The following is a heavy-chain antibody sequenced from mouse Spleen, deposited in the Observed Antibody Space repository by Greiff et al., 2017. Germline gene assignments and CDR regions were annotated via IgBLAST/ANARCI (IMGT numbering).Heavy chain of an antibody. J-gene: IGHJ4*01. CDR1: GYSFTSYY. D-gene: IGHD2-1*01. CDR3: ASLNYDYAMDY. V-gene: IGHV1-66*01. Sequence: QVTLKESGPELVKPGASVKISCKASGYSFTSYYIHWVKQRPGQGLEWIGWIYPGSGNTKYNEKFKGKATLTADTSSSTAYMQLSSLTSEDSAVYYCASLNYDYAMDYWGQGTSVTVSS. CDR2: IYPGSGNT.